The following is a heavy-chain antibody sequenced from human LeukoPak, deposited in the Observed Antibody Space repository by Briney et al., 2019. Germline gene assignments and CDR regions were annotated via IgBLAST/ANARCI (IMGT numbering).Heavy chain of an antibody. D-gene: IGHD3-22*01. Sequence: SVKVSCKASGGTFSSYAISWVRQAPGQGLEWMGGIIPIFGTANYAQKFQGRVTITTDESTSTAYMELSSLRSEDTAVYYCARDHYYDSTGYYHDAFDIWGQGTMVTVSS. J-gene: IGHJ3*02. CDR2: IIPIFGTA. CDR1: GGTFSSYA. V-gene: IGHV1-69*05. CDR3: ARDHYYDSTGYYHDAFDI.